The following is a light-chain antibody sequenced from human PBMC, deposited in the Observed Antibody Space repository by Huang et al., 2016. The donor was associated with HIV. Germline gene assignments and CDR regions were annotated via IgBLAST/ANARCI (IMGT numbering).Light chain of an antibody. V-gene: IGKV3-15*01. CDR3: QQYNNWPPWT. CDR2: GAS. J-gene: IGKJ1*01. Sequence: ETVMTQSPATLSVSPGERATLSCRASQSVKSNLAGYQQKPGQAPRLLIFGASTRPTGIPARFSGSKSGSEFTLTITSLQSEDFAVYYCQQYNNWPPWTFGQGTKVEIK. CDR1: QSVKSN.